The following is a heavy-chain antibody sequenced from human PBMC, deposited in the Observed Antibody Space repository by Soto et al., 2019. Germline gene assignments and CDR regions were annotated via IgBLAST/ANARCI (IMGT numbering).Heavy chain of an antibody. D-gene: IGHD4-17*01. CDR1: GGTFSSYA. Sequence: GASVKVSCKASGGTFSSYAISWVRQAPGQGLEWMGGIIPIFGTANYAQKFQGRVTITADGSTSTAYIELSSLRSEDTAVYYCARGQSGDYASYYYYGMDVWGQGTTVTVSS. J-gene: IGHJ6*02. CDR2: IIPIFGTA. V-gene: IGHV1-69*13. CDR3: ARGQSGDYASYYYYGMDV.